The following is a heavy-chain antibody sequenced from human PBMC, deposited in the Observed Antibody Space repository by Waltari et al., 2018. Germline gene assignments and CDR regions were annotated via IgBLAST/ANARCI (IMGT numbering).Heavy chain of an antibody. CDR3: QRGDY. CDR2: INQDGSGE. V-gene: IGHV3-7*04. CDR1: GFTFSNFW. Sequence: EVQLVESGGGLVQPGGSLRLSCAASGFTFSNFWMSWARQASGNGLEWVANINQDGSGEYYVDSVKGRFTISRDNARNSLYLQMNSLRAEDTAVYYCQRGDYWGQGTLVTVSS. J-gene: IGHJ4*02.